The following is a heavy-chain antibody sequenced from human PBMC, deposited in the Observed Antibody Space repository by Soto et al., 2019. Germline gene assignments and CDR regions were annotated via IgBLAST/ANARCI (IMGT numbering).Heavy chain of an antibody. CDR1: GGSISSSSYY. Sequence: SETLSLTCTVSGGSISSSSYYWGWIRQPPGKGLEWIGSIYYSGSTYYNPSLKSRVTISVDTSKNQFSLKLSSVTAADTAVYYCARSITTVVTLAYWGQGTLVTVSS. J-gene: IGHJ4*02. D-gene: IGHD4-17*01. V-gene: IGHV4-39*01. CDR2: IYYSGST. CDR3: ARSITTVVTLAY.